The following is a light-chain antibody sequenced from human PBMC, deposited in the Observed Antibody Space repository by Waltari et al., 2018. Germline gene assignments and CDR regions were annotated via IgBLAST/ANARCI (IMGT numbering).Light chain of an antibody. Sequence: DIVMTQSPESLAVSLGARPTINCTSSPSVLYSSKHKNYLAWYQLKPGQPPKLLIYWASTGESGVPDRFSGSWSGTDFTLTVMSLQAEDVAVYYRLQYYSTPRTFGQGTKWEI. J-gene: IGKJ1*01. V-gene: IGKV4-1*01. CDR1: PSVLYSSKHKNY. CDR3: LQYYSTPRT. CDR2: WAS.